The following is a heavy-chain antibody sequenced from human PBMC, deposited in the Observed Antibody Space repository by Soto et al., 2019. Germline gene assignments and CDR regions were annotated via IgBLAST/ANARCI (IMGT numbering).Heavy chain of an antibody. CDR3: AKDERRAMTTVTTTSRTLKY. D-gene: IGHD4-17*01. CDR2: ISYDGSNK. CDR1: GFTFSSYG. J-gene: IGHJ4*02. V-gene: IGHV3-30*18. Sequence: GGSLRLSCAASGFTFSSYGMHWVRQAPGKGLEWVAVISYDGSNKYYADSVKGRFTISRDNSKNTLYLQMNSLRAEDTAVYYCAKDERRAMTTVTTTSRTLKYWGQGTLVTVSS.